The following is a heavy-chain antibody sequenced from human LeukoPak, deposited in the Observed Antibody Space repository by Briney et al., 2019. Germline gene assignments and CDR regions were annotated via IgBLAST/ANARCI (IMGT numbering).Heavy chain of an antibody. CDR3: ARESDCSGGSCYPWWLDP. V-gene: IGHV1-2*02. J-gene: IGHJ5*02. CDR2: INPNSGGT. D-gene: IGHD2-15*01. Sequence: SVKGSCKASGYTFTGYYMHWVRQAPGQGLEWMGWINPNSGGTNYAQKFQGRVTMTRDTSISTAYMELSRLRYDDTAVYYCARESDCSGGSCYPWWLDPWGQGTLVTVSS. CDR1: GYTFTGYY.